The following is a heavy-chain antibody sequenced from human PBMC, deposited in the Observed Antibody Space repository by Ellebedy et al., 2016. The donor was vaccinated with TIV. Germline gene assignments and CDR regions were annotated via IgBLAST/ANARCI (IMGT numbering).Heavy chain of an antibody. D-gene: IGHD6-19*01. CDR2: INPNSGGT. Sequence: ASVKVSCXASGYIFTDYYINWVRQAPGQGLEWMGWINPNSGGTNYAPNFQGRVTMTRDTSIRTVYVEVSRLTSDDTAVYYCARDVGRDYGWYFGTDLWGQGTTVTVSS. CDR1: GYIFTDYY. V-gene: IGHV1-2*02. J-gene: IGHJ6*02. CDR3: ARDVGRDYGWYFGTDL.